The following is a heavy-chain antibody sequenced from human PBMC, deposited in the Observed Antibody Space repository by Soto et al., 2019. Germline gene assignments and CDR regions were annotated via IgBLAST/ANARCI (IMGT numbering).Heavy chain of an antibody. CDR2: ISGNGGGT. V-gene: IGHV3-23*01. Sequence: EVQLLESGGDLVQPGESLRLSCAASGFTFNTYTMNWVRQAPGKGLEWVSGISGNGGGTYYADSVKGRFTISRDNSKNTLYLQMNSLRAEDTAVYYCAKEMVEGRAGYHMDVWGKGTTVTVSS. D-gene: IGHD2-15*01. CDR3: AKEMVEGRAGYHMDV. CDR1: GFTFNTYT. J-gene: IGHJ6*03.